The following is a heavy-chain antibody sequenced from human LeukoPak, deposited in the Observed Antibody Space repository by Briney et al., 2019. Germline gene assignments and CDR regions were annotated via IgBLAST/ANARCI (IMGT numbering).Heavy chain of an antibody. CDR1: GGSISSSSYY. D-gene: IGHD3-10*01. CDR3: ARDMILLWFGELGWFDP. J-gene: IGHJ5*02. Sequence: SETLSLTCTVSGGSISSSSYYWGWIRQPPGKGLEWIGSIYYSGSTYYNPSLKSRVTISVDTSKNQFSLKLSSVTAADTAVYYCARDMILLWFGELGWFDPWGQGTLVTVSS. V-gene: IGHV4-39*07. CDR2: IYYSGST.